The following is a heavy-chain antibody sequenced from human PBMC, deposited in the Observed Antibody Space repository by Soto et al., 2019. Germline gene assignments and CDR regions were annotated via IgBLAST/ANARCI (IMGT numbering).Heavy chain of an antibody. J-gene: IGHJ5*02. D-gene: IGHD3-9*01. Sequence: SETLSLTCAVYGGSFSGYYWSWIRQPPGKGLEWIGEINHSGSTNYNPSLKSRVTISVDTSKNQFSLKLSSVTAADTAVYYCARDRTGENWFDLWGQGTLVTVS. CDR2: INHSGST. CDR1: GGSFSGYY. CDR3: ARDRTGENWFDL. V-gene: IGHV4-34*01.